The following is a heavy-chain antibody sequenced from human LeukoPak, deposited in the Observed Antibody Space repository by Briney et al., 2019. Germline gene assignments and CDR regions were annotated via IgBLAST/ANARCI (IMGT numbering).Heavy chain of an antibody. CDR2: IKQDGSEG. CDR1: GFFFRSYR. Sequence: PGGSLRLSCAVSGFFFRSYRLNWVCQAPAKGLEWVANIKQDGSEGYYMDSVKGRFTISRDNAKKHVFLQINRLGADDTRVCHGGILNFGSNSDAAPFDSWGQGSLVTVPS. J-gene: IGHJ4*02. D-gene: IGHD3-10*01. CDR3: GILNFGSNSDAAPFDS. V-gene: IGHV3-7*01.